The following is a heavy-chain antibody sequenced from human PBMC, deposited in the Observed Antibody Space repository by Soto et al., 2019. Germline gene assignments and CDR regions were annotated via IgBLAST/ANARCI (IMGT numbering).Heavy chain of an antibody. Sequence: SETLSLTCSVSGGSITGYYWSWIRQPAGKGLEWVGRIYTSGGTNYNPSLESRVTMSADTSRKQFSLKLTSVTAADTAVYYCARGEVAGVDYGMDVWGRGTTVTVSS. CDR3: ARGEVAGVDYGMDV. CDR2: IYTSGGT. J-gene: IGHJ6*02. CDR1: GGSITGYY. D-gene: IGHD6-19*01. V-gene: IGHV4-4*07.